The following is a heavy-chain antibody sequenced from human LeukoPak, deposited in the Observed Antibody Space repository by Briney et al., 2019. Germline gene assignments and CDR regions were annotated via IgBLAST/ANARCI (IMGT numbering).Heavy chain of an antibody. V-gene: IGHV1-18*01. D-gene: IGHD2-2*01. CDR3: ARGGYCSSTSCYSCDY. J-gene: IGHJ4*02. CDR2: ISAYNGNT. CDR1: GYTFTSYG. Sequence: ASVKVSCKASGYTFTSYGISWVRQAPGQGLEWMGWISAYNGNTNYAQKLQGRVTMTTDTSPRTAYMELRSLRSDDTAVYYCARGGYCSSTSCYSCDYWGQGTLVTVSS.